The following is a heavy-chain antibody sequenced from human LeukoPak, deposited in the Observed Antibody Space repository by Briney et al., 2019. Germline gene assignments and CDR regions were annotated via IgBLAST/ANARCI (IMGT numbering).Heavy chain of an antibody. D-gene: IGHD5-18*01. CDR1: GGTFSSYA. Sequence: ASVKVSCKASGGTFSSYAISWVRQAPGQGLEWMGWITAYNGNTNYAQKLQGRVIMTTDTSTSTAYMELKSLRSDDTAVYYCARDRLIQLWFLDYWGQGTLVTVSS. J-gene: IGHJ4*02. CDR2: ITAYNGNT. CDR3: ARDRLIQLWFLDY. V-gene: IGHV1-18*01.